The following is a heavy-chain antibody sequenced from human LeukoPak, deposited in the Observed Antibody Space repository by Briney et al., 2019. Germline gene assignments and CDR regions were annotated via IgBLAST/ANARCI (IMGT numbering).Heavy chain of an antibody. CDR1: GFTFSSYA. Sequence: GGSLRLSCAASGFTFSSYAMSWVRQAPGKGLEWVSAISGSGGSTYYADSVKGRFTISRDNAKNSLYLQMNSLRAEDTALYYCARKPRITIFGVVIPNDAFDIWGQGTMVTVSS. V-gene: IGHV3-23*01. D-gene: IGHD3-3*01. J-gene: IGHJ3*02. CDR2: ISGSGGST. CDR3: ARKPRITIFGVVIPNDAFDI.